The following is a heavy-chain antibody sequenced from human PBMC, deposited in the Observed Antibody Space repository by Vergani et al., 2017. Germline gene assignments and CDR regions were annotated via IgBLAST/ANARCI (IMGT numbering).Heavy chain of an antibody. V-gene: IGHV3-11*04. J-gene: IGHJ6*02. CDR3: AKNPGISTTRHYYAMDV. CDR1: GFKFSDHY. CDR2: ISPGASTV. D-gene: IGHD1-1*01. Sequence: LEESGGGSVKPGGSLRLSCAASGFKFSDHYMSWIRQAQGKGLEWVSHISPGASTVSYTDSVTGRFTVSRDNDNNSLTLDMTTLRVEETAVYYCAKNPGISTTRHYYAMDVWGQGTTVTVSS.